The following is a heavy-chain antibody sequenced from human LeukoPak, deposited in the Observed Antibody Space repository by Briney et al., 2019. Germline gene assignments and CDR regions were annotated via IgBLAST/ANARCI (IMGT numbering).Heavy chain of an antibody. CDR1: GGTFSSYA. V-gene: IGHV1-69*04. CDR2: IIPIIGIA. CDR3: ASNGGSKGAT. D-gene: IGHD1-26*01. Sequence: SVKVSCKASGGTFSSYAISWVRQAPGQGLEWMGRIIPIIGIANYEQKFQGRVTITADKSTSTAYMEQSSLRSEDTAVYYCASNGGSKGATWGQGTLVTVSS. J-gene: IGHJ5*02.